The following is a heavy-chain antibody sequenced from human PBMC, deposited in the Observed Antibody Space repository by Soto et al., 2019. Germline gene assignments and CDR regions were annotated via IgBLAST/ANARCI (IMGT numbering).Heavy chain of an antibody. CDR2: ISYDGNNK. J-gene: IGHJ6*02. CDR3: AKGGSGNYLTYYYYYGMDV. V-gene: IGHV3-30*18. D-gene: IGHD3-22*01. CDR1: GFSLSNNG. Sequence: QVQLVESGGGVVQPGRSLRLSCAASGFSLSNNGMHWVRQAPGKGLEWVAVISYDGNNKDYADSVKGRFTISRDNSKNTVYLEMNNLRAEDTAMYYCAKGGSGNYLTYYYYYGMDVWGQGTTVTVSS.